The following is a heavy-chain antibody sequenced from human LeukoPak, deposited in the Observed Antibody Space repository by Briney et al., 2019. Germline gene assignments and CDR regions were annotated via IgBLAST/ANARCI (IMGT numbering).Heavy chain of an antibody. Sequence: GASVKVSCKASGGTFSSYAISWVRQAPGQGLEWMGRIIPIFGTANYAQKFQGRVTITTDESTSTAYMELSSLRSEDTAVYYCARGQRGRSSHFDYWGQGTLVTVSS. V-gene: IGHV1-69*05. J-gene: IGHJ4*02. CDR2: IIPIFGTA. D-gene: IGHD3-16*01. CDR3: ARGQRGRSSHFDY. CDR1: GGTFSSYA.